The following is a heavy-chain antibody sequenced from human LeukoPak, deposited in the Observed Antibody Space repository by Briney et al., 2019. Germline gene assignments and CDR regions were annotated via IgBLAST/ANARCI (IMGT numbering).Heavy chain of an antibody. V-gene: IGHV1-2*02. CDR2: INPNSGGT. CDR1: GYTFTGYY. CDR3: ARARIAVAGTEGGFDY. J-gene: IGHJ4*02. D-gene: IGHD6-19*01. Sequence: GASVKVSCKASGYTFTGYYMHWVRQAPGQGLEWMGWINPNSGGTNYAQKFQGRVTMTRDTSISTAYMELSRLRSDDTAVYYCARARIAVAGTEGGFDYWGQGTLVTVSS.